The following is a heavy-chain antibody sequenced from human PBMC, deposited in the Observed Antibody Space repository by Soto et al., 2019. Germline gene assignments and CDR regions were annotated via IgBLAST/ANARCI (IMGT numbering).Heavy chain of an antibody. D-gene: IGHD1-1*01. Sequence: EVQLVESGGGLVQPGRSLRLSCAASGFTFDDYALHWVRQAPGKGLEWVSGISWNSGNIDYADSVKGRFTISRDNVKNSLYLQMNSLRGEDTALYYCAILDKGGMDVWGQGTTVTVSS. CDR2: ISWNSGNI. CDR1: GFTFDDYA. CDR3: AILDKGGMDV. J-gene: IGHJ6*02. V-gene: IGHV3-9*01.